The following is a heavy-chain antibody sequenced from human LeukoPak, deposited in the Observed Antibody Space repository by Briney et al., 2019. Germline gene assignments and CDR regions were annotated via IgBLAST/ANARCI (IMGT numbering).Heavy chain of an antibody. V-gene: IGHV5-51*01. CDR3: AKQGDWNDGAFDI. J-gene: IGHJ3*02. CDR1: GYSFTSYW. Sequence: GESLKISCKGSGYSFTSYWIGWVRQMPGKGLEWMGTIYPGDSDKRYSPSFQGQVTISADKSISTAYLQWSSLKASDTAMYYCAKQGDWNDGAFDIWGQGTMVTVSS. CDR2: IYPGDSDK. D-gene: IGHD1-1*01.